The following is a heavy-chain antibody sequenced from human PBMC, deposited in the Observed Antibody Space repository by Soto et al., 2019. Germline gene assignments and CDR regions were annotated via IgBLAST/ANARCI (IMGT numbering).Heavy chain of an antibody. CDR2: IIPILGTA. J-gene: IGHJ4*02. V-gene: IGHV1-69*08. D-gene: IGHD6-13*01. Sequence: QVQLVQSGAEVKKPGSSVKVSCKASGGTFSSYTISWVRQAPGQGLEWMGRIIPILGTANDAQKVPASVRLTADKSTRTVSMDLGSLRSEATAVYYCERASSRWGQGALVTVSS. CDR1: GGTFSSYT. CDR3: ERASSR.